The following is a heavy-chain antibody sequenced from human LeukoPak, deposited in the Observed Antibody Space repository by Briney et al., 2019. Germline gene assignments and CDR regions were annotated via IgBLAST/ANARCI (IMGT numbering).Heavy chain of an antibody. Sequence: PGGSLRLSCAASGFTFSSYAMSWVRQAPGKGLEWASLISGSGDTTYYADFVKGRFTISRGNSKNTLYLQMNNLRAEDTAVYYCAKFSTTVVPNDAFDIWGHGTMVIVSS. D-gene: IGHD2-2*01. CDR1: GFTFSSYA. CDR3: AKFSTTVVPNDAFDI. J-gene: IGHJ3*02. V-gene: IGHV3-23*01. CDR2: ISGSGDTT.